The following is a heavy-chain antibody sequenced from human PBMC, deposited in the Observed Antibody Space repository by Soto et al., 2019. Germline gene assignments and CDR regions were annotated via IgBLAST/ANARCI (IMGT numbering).Heavy chain of an antibody. V-gene: IGHV4-59*01. Sequence: SETLSLTCTVSGGSIISYYWSWLRQPPGKGLEWIGYIYYSGSTNYNPSLKSRVTMSVDTSKNQFSLKVSSVTAADTAVYYCESLYSGYEDWYFDLWGRGTLVTLSS. CDR2: IYYSGST. CDR3: ESLYSGYEDWYFDL. J-gene: IGHJ2*01. D-gene: IGHD5-12*01. CDR1: GGSIISYY.